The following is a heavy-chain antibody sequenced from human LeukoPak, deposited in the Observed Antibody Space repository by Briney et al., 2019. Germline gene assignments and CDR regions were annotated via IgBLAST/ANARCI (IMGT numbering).Heavy chain of an antibody. CDR1: GFTFSSYG. CDR3: AKVVASGPPYYFDY. CDR2: ISGSGGST. D-gene: IGHD6-25*01. V-gene: IGHV3-23*01. Sequence: GGTLRLSCAASGFTFSSYGMSWVRQAPGKGLEWVSAISGSGGSTYYADSVKGRFTISRDNSKNTLYLQMNSLKAEDTAVYYCAKVVASGPPYYFDYWGQGTLVTVSS. J-gene: IGHJ4*02.